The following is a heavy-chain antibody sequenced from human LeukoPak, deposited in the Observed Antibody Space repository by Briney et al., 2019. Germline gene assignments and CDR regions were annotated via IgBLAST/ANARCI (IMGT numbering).Heavy chain of an antibody. Sequence: SGTLSLTCVVSGASISSDKWWTWVRPTPGKGLEWIGEIHPSGRTNYKPSLKSRVSMSVDRSKNQFSLKMTSVTAADTAFYYCARGGDWKFDYWGQGALVTVSS. CDR3: ARGGDWKFDY. CDR2: IHPSGRT. J-gene: IGHJ4*02. CDR1: GASISSDKW. V-gene: IGHV4-4*02. D-gene: IGHD2-21*02.